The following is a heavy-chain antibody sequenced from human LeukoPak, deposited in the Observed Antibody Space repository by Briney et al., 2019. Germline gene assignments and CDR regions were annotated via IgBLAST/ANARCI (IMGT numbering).Heavy chain of an antibody. CDR1: GFTFDDYG. Sequence: GGSLRLSCAASGFTFDDYGMSWVRQAPGKGLEWVSGINWNGGSTGHADSVKGRFTISRDNAKNSLYLQMNSLRAEDTALYYCARSPPRIAVAAAFWDYWGQGTLVTVSS. J-gene: IGHJ4*02. D-gene: IGHD6-19*01. CDR3: ARSPPRIAVAAAFWDY. V-gene: IGHV3-20*04. CDR2: INWNGGST.